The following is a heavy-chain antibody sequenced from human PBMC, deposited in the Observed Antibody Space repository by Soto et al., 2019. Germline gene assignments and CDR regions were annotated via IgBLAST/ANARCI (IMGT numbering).Heavy chain of an antibody. V-gene: IGHV3-11*01. CDR1: GFTFSYYY. Sequence: PGGSLRLSCAASGFTFSYYYMIWIRQAPGKGLEWVSYISSSGSTIYYADSVEGRFTISRDNAKNSLYLQMNSLRAEDTAVYYCARDLGYYGSGNRYYYYGMDVWGQGTTVTVSS. D-gene: IGHD3-10*01. CDR2: ISSSGSTI. J-gene: IGHJ6*02. CDR3: ARDLGYYGSGNRYYYYGMDV.